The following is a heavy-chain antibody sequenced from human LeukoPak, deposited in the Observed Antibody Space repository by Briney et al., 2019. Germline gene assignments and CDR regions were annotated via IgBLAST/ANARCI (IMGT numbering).Heavy chain of an antibody. CDR2: INGGGGST. CDR1: GFTFSSYG. V-gene: IGHV3-23*01. Sequence: PGGSLRLSCAASGFTFSSYGMSWVRQAPGKGLEWVSAINGGGGSTHYADSVKGRFTISRDNSKNTLYLQMNSLRAEDTAVYYCAKDRRYDSSWYGAGDYWGQGTLVTVSS. CDR3: AKDRRYDSSWYGAGDY. D-gene: IGHD6-13*01. J-gene: IGHJ4*02.